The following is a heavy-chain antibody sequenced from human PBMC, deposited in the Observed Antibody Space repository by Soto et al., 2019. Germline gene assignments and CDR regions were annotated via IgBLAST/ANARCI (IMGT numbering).Heavy chain of an antibody. CDR1: GGSLTSGRYY. J-gene: IGHJ4*02. D-gene: IGHD5-18*01. V-gene: IGHV4-39*01. Sequence: SETLSLTCTISGGSLTSGRYYWGWIRQPPGKGLEWIGSMFYTTATYYNPSLRSRLTLSADTSKDQFSLLLSSVTAADTAVYYCARLVRDTPTHGGIAYWGQGTLVTVSS. CDR3: ARLVRDTPTHGGIAY. CDR2: MFYTTAT.